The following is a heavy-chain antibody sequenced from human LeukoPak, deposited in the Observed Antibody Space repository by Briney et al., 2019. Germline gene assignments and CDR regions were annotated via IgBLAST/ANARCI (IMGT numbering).Heavy chain of an antibody. V-gene: IGHV1-69*05. CDR2: IIPIFGTA. CDR3: ARYYYDSSGYGY. D-gene: IGHD3-22*01. Sequence: GSSVKVSCKASGGTFSSYAISWVRQAPGQGLEWMGGIIPIFGTANYAQKFQGRVTITTDESTSTAYMELRSLTSDDTAVYYCARYYYDSSGYGYWGQGTLVTVSS. J-gene: IGHJ4*02. CDR1: GGTFSSYA.